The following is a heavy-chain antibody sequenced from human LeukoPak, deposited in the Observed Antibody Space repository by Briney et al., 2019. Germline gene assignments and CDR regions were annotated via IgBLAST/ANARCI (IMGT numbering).Heavy chain of an antibody. CDR2: IYYSGST. V-gene: IGHV4-39*07. CDR1: GVSISSSSYY. J-gene: IGHJ4*02. D-gene: IGHD6-6*01. Sequence: SETLSLTCTVSGVSISSSSYYWGWVRQPPGKGLEWIGSIYYSGSTYYNPSLKSRVTISVDTSKNQFSLKLSSVTAADTAVYYCARDYSSSSRDLDYWGQGTLVTVSS. CDR3: ARDYSSSSRDLDY.